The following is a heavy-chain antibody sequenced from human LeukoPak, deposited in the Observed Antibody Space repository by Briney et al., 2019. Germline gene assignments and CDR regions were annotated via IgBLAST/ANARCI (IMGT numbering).Heavy chain of an antibody. Sequence: GSSVKVSCKASGGTFRTYSVTWVRQAPGQGLEWMGGIIPIFGTANYAQKFQGRVTITTDESTSTAYMELSSLRSEDTAVYYCASGRYCSSTSCYKWGYYFDYWGQGTLVTVSS. CDR1: GGTFRTYS. D-gene: IGHD2-2*02. CDR2: IIPIFGTA. J-gene: IGHJ4*02. CDR3: ASGRYCSSTSCYKWGYYFDY. V-gene: IGHV1-69*05.